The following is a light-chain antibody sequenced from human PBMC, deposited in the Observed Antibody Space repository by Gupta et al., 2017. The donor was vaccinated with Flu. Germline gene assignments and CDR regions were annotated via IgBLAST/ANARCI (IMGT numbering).Light chain of an antibody. CDR3: QSYDGSYCGA. Sequence: SCTRSSGNIASNYVQWYQQRPGRSPTPVIYEDNQRPSGVPERFSGSIDSSSNSASLTISGLKTEDGADYYCQSYDGSYCGAFGGGTKLTVL. CDR2: EDN. CDR1: SGNIASNY. V-gene: IGLV6-57*01. J-gene: IGLJ2*01.